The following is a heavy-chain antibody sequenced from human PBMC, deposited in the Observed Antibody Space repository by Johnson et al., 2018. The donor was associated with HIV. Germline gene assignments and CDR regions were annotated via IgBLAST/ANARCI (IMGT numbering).Heavy chain of an antibody. V-gene: IGHV3-11*05. D-gene: IGHD6-13*01. CDR1: RLTLSDSY. J-gene: IGHJ3*02. Sequence: QVQLVESGGGLVKPGGSLRLSCVASRLTLSDSYMSWIRHAPGQGLAWVSYITGRSTNYADSVTGRFTISKENAKNTLYLQMHRLQAEDTAGYYCARVEGGSSSNAFDIWGQGTMVTVSS. CDR3: ARVEGGSSSNAFDI. CDR2: ITGRST.